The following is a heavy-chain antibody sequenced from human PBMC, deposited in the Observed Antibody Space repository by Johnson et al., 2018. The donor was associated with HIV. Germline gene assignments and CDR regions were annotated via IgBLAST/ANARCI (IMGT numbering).Heavy chain of an antibody. CDR1: GFTVSSNY. V-gene: IGHV3-53*01. CDR2: ISWNSGSV. Sequence: VQLVESGGGLIQPGGSLRLSCAASGFTVSSNYMSWVRQAPGKGLEWVSGISWNSGSVRYADSVKGRFTISRANSENTLYLQMNSLKTEATAVYYCSRVSLPPSYAFDFWGQGTMVAVSS. CDR3: SRVSLPPSYAFDF. J-gene: IGHJ3*01.